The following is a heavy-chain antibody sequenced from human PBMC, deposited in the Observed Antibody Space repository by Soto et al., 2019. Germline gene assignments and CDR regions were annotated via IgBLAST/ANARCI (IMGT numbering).Heavy chain of an antibody. CDR2: ISSSSSYT. CDR3: ARVLKDGYKPPPFDY. J-gene: IGHJ4*02. V-gene: IGHV3-11*05. CDR1: GFTFSDYY. Sequence: GGSLRLSCAASGFTFSDYYMSWIRQAPGKGLEWVSYISSSSSYTNYADSVKGRFTISRDNAKNSLYLQMNSLRAEDTAVYYCARVLKDGYKPPPFDYWGQGTLVTVSS. D-gene: IGHD5-12*01.